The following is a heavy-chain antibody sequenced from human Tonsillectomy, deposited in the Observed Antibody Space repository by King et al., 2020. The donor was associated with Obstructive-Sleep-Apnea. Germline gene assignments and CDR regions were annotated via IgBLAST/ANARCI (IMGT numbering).Heavy chain of an antibody. J-gene: IGHJ3*02. D-gene: IGHD5-24*01. V-gene: IGHV1-46*01. CDR3: ARDLGGGEMATKDAYDI. CDR2: INPSGGST. CDR1: GYTFTRYY. Sequence: QLVQYGAEVKKPGASVKVSCKASGYTFTRYYIHWVRQAPGQGLGWMGVINPSGGSTSYAQKFQGRVTMTRDTSTSTVYMELSSLRSEDTAVYYCARDLGGGEMATKDAYDIWGQGTMVTVSS.